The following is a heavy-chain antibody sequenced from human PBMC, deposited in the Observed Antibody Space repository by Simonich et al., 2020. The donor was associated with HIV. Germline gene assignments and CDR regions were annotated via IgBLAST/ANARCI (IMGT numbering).Heavy chain of an antibody. CDR2: IYYSGGT. CDR3: AAMPYYYYYMDV. CDR1: GGSISSSSYY. Sequence: QLQLQESGPGLVKPSETLSLTCTVSGGSISSSSYYWGWIRQPPGKGLEWIGSIYYSGGTYYNPSLKSRVTISVDTSKNQFSLKLSSVTAADKAVYYCAAMPYYYYYMDVWGKGTTVTVSS. V-gene: IGHV4-39*01. D-gene: IGHD2-2*01. J-gene: IGHJ6*03.